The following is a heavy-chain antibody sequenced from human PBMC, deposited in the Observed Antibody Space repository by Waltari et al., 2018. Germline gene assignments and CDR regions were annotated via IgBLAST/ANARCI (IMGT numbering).Heavy chain of an antibody. Sequence: EVQLVESGGGLVQPGRSLRLSCAASGFTFDDYAMHWVRQAPGKGLGWVSGISWNSGSIGYADSVKGRFTISRDNAKNSLYLQMNSLRAEDTALYYCAKDMAHDSSGYYAVWGQGTLVTVSS. CDR2: ISWNSGSI. D-gene: IGHD3-22*01. CDR3: AKDMAHDSSGYYAV. CDR1: GFTFDDYA. V-gene: IGHV3-9*01. J-gene: IGHJ4*02.